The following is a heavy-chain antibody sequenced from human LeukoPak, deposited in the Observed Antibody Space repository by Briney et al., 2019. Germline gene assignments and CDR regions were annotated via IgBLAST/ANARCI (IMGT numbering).Heavy chain of an antibody. Sequence: GASVKVSCKASGYTFTGYFMHWVRQAPGQGLEWMGWINPNSGDTNYAQKFQGRVTMTRDTSISTAYMELSRLRSDDTAVYYCARAGRNDRDFDYWGQGTLVTVSS. CDR1: GYTFTGYF. D-gene: IGHD1-1*01. CDR3: ARAGRNDRDFDY. CDR2: INPNSGDT. V-gene: IGHV1-2*02. J-gene: IGHJ4*02.